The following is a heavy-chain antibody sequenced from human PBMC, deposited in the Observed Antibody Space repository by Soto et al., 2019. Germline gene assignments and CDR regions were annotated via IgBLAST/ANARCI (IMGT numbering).Heavy chain of an antibody. CDR3: ARVRKITMVRGVILGAFDI. CDR1: GDSVSSNSAA. D-gene: IGHD3-10*01. CDR2: TYYRSKWYN. J-gene: IGHJ3*02. V-gene: IGHV6-1*01. Sequence: KQSQTLSLTCAISGDSVSSNSAAWNWIRQSPSRGLEWLGRTYYRSKWYNDYAVSVKSRITINPDTSKNQFSLQLNSVTPEDTAVYYCARVRKITMVRGVILGAFDIWGQGTMVTVSS.